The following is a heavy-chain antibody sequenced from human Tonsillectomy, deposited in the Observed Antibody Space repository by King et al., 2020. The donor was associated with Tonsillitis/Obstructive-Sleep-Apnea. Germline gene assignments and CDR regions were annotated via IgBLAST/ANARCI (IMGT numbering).Heavy chain of an antibody. CDR2: ISYDGSNK. J-gene: IGHJ4*02. Sequence: QLVESGGGVVQPGRSLRLSCAASGFTFSSYGMHWVRQAPGKGLEWVAVISYDGSNKYCADSVKGRFTISRDNSKNTLYLQMNSLRAEDTAVYYCAKSMITFGGVIVIPHYWGQGTLVTVSS. CDR1: GFTFSSYG. V-gene: IGHV3-30*18. CDR3: AKSMITFGGVIVIPHY. D-gene: IGHD3-16*02.